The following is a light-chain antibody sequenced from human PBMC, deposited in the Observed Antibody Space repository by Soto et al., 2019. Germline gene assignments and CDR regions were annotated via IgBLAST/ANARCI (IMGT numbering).Light chain of an antibody. CDR2: DAS. V-gene: IGKV1-5*01. Sequence: DIQMTQSPSTLSASVGDRVTIACRANQTITRWLAWYQQKPGKAPKLLIFDASTLESGVPSRFSGSGYGTEFTLTISSLPPDDFATYYCQQYHTFWTFGQGTTVEVK. J-gene: IGKJ1*01. CDR3: QQYHTFWT. CDR1: QTITRW.